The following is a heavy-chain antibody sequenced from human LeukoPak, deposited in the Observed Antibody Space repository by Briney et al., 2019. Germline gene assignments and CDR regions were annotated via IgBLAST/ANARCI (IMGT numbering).Heavy chain of an antibody. CDR1: GYTFTSYD. Sequence: ASVKVSCKASGYTFTSYDINWVRQATGQGLEWMGWMNPNSGNTGYAQKFQGRVTMARNTSISTAYMELSSLRSEDTAVYYCARGRFSMGYYYGSGSYFQFDYWGQGTLVTVSS. CDR2: MNPNSGNT. CDR3: ARGRFSMGYYYGSGSYFQFDY. D-gene: IGHD3-10*01. J-gene: IGHJ4*02. V-gene: IGHV1-8*01.